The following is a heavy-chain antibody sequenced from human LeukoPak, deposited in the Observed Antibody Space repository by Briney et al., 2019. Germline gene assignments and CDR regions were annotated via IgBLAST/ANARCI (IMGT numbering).Heavy chain of an antibody. D-gene: IGHD2-15*01. V-gene: IGHV3-23*01. CDR2: ITGTGGR. J-gene: IGHJ4*02. Sequence: GGSLRLSCAVSVFTLTNHGVSWVRQAPGEGLEWVSIITGTGGRYYGDSVKGRFILSRDNSKNTVYMQMSSLRAEDTATYYCAKDYCRDGNCPFPFLDSWGQGTLVTVSS. CDR3: AKDYCRDGNCPFPFLDS. CDR1: VFTLTNHG.